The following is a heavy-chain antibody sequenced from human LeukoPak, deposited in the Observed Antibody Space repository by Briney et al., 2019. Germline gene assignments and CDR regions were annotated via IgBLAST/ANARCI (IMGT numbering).Heavy chain of an antibody. CDR2: IDPSGSYT. Sequence: GESLKTSCKGSGHSFTNYWISWVRPMPGKGLEWMGRIDPSGSYTNYSPSFQGHVTISVDKSISTAYLHWSSLQASDTAMYYCARHPDCTRTSCYVDYYGMDVWGQGTTVTVSS. D-gene: IGHD2-2*01. J-gene: IGHJ6*02. CDR3: ARHPDCTRTSCYVDYYGMDV. V-gene: IGHV5-10-1*01. CDR1: GHSFTNYW.